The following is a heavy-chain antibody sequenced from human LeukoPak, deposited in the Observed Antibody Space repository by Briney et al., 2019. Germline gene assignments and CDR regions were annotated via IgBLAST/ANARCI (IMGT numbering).Heavy chain of an antibody. V-gene: IGHV3-48*03. J-gene: IGHJ5*02. CDR1: GFTFSSYE. CDR3: AKDGSGSYRARGFDP. CDR2: ISSSGSTI. Sequence: GGSLRLSCAASGFTFSSYEMNWVRQAPGKGLEWVSYISSSGSTIYYADSVKGRFTISRDNSKNTLYLQMNSLRAEDTAVYYCAKDGSGSYRARGFDPWGQGTLVTVSS. D-gene: IGHD3-10*01.